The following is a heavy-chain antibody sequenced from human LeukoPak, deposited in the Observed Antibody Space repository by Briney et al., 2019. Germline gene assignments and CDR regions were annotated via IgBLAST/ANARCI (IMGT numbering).Heavy chain of an antibody. Sequence: PSETLSLTCTVSGGSISSSSSYWGWIRQPPGKGLEWIGSIYYSGSTNYNPSLKSRVTISVDTSKNQFSLKLSSVTAADTAVYYCARAGPWGGWDNWFDPWGQGTLVTVSS. CDR3: ARAGPWGGWDNWFDP. D-gene: IGHD6-19*01. J-gene: IGHJ5*02. V-gene: IGHV4-39*07. CDR1: GGSISSSSSY. CDR2: IYYSGST.